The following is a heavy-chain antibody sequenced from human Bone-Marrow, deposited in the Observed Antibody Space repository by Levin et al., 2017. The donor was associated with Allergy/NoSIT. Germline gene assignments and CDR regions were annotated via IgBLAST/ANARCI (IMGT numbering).Heavy chain of an antibody. CDR3: AREYYLDV. CDR1: NYSINSDFH. J-gene: IGHJ6*03. CDR2: IDPSGNT. V-gene: IGHV4-38-2*02. Sequence: SQTLSLTCAVSNYSINSDFHWGWIRQPPGKGLEWIGSIDPSGNTYYNPSLKSRVTISMDTSENQFSLTVTSMTAADSAVYYCAREYYLDVWGKGTTVTVSS.